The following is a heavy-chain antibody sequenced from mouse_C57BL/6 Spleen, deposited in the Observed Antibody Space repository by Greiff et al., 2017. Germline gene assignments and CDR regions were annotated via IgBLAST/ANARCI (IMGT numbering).Heavy chain of an antibody. J-gene: IGHJ4*01. CDR3: AREESIYYYYAIDY. V-gene: IGHV1-80*01. CDR2: IYPGDGDT. CDR1: GYAFSSYW. D-gene: IGHD1-1*01. Sequence: QVQLQQSGAELVKPGASVKISCKASGYAFSSYWMNWVKQRPGKGLEWIGQIYPGDGDTNYNGKFKGKATLTADKSSSTAYMQLSSLTSEDSAVYFCAREESIYYYYAIDYWGQGTSVTVSS.